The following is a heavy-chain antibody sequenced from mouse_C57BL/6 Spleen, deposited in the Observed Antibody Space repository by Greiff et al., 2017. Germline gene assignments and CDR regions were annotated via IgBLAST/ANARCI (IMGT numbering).Heavy chain of an antibody. D-gene: IGHD1-1*01. CDR3: VRDTTVPYWYFDV. V-gene: IGHV10-1*01. J-gene: IGHJ1*03. Sequence: EVKLVESGGGLVQPKGSLKLSCAASGFSFNTYAMNWVRQAPGKGLEWVARIRSKSNNYATYYADSVKDRFTISRDDSESMLYLQMNNLKTEDTAMYYCVRDTTVPYWYFDVWGTGTTVTVSS. CDR2: IRSKSNNYAT. CDR1: GFSFNTYA.